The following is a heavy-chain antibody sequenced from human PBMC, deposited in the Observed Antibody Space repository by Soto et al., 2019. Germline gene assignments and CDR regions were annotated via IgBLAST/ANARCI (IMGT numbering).Heavy chain of an antibody. CDR3: MNLYSYGSGSYYK. Sequence: EVQLLESGGGLVQPGGSLRLSCAASGFTFSTYAMSWVRQAPGKGLEWVSGMSGSGGSTYYADSVKGRFTISSDNSKNARYLQMNSLRAEDTAVYYCMNLYSYGSGSYYKWGQGTLVTVSS. CDR1: GFTFSTYA. D-gene: IGHD3-10*01. CDR2: MSGSGGST. V-gene: IGHV3-23*01. J-gene: IGHJ4*02.